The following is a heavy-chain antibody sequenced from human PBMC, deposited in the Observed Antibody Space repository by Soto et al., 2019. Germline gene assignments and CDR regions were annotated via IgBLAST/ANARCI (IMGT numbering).Heavy chain of an antibody. J-gene: IGHJ2*01. CDR3: AQVAGGLGYFDL. CDR2: ISASGGNI. Sequence: PGGSLRLSCVASGFIFSDYAMTWVRQAPGKGLQWVATISASGGNIEYADSLKGRFTISRDNSKNSVYLQLSGLTADDTAVHYCAQVAGGLGYFDLPGRGTLVTVS. V-gene: IGHV3-23*01. D-gene: IGHD3-16*01. CDR1: GFIFSDYA.